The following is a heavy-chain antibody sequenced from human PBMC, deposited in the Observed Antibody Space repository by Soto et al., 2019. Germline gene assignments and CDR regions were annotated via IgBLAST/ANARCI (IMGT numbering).Heavy chain of an antibody. CDR3: ARVFRYSSSWYFGY. J-gene: IGHJ4*02. V-gene: IGHV1-8*01. CDR1: GYTFTSYD. D-gene: IGHD6-13*01. CDR2: MNPNSGNT. Sequence: QVQLVRSGAEVKKPGASVKVSCKASGYTFTSYDINWVRQATGQGLEWMGWMNPNSGNTGYAQKFQGRVTMTRNTSISTAYMELSSLRSEDTAVYYCARVFRYSSSWYFGYWGQGTLVTVSS.